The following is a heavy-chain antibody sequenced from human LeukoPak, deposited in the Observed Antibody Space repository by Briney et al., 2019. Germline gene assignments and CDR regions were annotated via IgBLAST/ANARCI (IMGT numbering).Heavy chain of an antibody. CDR3: AKDRLLNCRGDCYIFDY. CDR2: ISYSGIHT. CDR1: GFTFTNYG. V-gene: IGHV3-23*01. J-gene: IGHJ4*02. D-gene: IGHD2-21*02. Sequence: PGGSLRLSCAASGFTFTNYGLTWVRQAPGEGLEWVSSISYSGIHTYYADSVKGRFTISRDNSKNTLYLQVNGLRTEDTAVYYCAKDRLLNCRGDCYIFDYWGQGTVVTVSS.